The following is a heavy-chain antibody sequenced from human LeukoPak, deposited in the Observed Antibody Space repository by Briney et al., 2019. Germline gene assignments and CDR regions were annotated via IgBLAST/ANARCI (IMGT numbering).Heavy chain of an antibody. J-gene: IGHJ3*02. CDR1: GFIFSDHY. CDR3: ASPVGATTVRAFDI. Sequence: GGSLRLSCAASGFIFSDHYMDWVPQPPGKGREWFGRTRNEANIYTTKYAASVKGRFTISRDDSKNSLYLQMNSLKTEDTAVYYCASPVGATTVRAFDIWGQGTMVTVSS. CDR2: TRNEANIYTT. D-gene: IGHD1-26*01. V-gene: IGHV3-72*01.